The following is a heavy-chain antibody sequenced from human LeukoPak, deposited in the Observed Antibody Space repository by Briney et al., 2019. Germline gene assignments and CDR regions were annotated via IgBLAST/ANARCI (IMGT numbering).Heavy chain of an antibody. Sequence: ASVKVSCKASGYTFTRYDINWVRQATGQGLEWMGWMNPNSGNTGYAQKFQGRVTMTRNTSISTAYMELSSLRSEDTAVYYCARVAVAGIYYYYYYMDVWGKGTTVTVSS. CDR3: ARVAVAGIYYYYYYMDV. V-gene: IGHV1-8*01. D-gene: IGHD6-19*01. CDR1: GYTFTRYD. J-gene: IGHJ6*03. CDR2: MNPNSGNT.